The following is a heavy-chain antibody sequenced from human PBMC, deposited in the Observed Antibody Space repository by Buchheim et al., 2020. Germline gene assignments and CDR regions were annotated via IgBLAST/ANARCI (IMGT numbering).Heavy chain of an antibody. CDR2: INHSGST. Sequence: QVQLQQWGAGLLKPSETLSLTCAVYGASFSGYYWSWIRQPPGKGLEWIGEINHSGSTNYNPSLKSRVTISVDKSKNQFSLKLSSVTAADTAVYYCARFGEPLSQIHYGMDVWGQGTT. D-gene: IGHD3-10*01. V-gene: IGHV4-34*01. CDR3: ARFGEPLSQIHYGMDV. J-gene: IGHJ6*02. CDR1: GASFSGYY.